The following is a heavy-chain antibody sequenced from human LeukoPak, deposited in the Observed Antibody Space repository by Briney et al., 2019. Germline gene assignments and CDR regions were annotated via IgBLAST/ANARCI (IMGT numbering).Heavy chain of an antibody. Sequence: GGSLRLSCAASGFTFSSYSMNWVRQAPGKGLEWVSYISSSSSTIYYADSVKGRFTISRDNAKNSLYLQMNSLRDEDTAVYYCARGSRRDGYNFYYYGMDVWGQGTTVTVSS. D-gene: IGHD5-12*01. CDR3: ARGSRRDGYNFYYYGMDV. CDR1: GFTFSSYS. J-gene: IGHJ6*02. V-gene: IGHV3-48*02. CDR2: ISSSSSTI.